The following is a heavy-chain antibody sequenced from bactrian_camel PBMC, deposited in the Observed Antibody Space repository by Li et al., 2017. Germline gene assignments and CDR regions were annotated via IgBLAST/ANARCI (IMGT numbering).Heavy chain of an antibody. J-gene: IGHJ4*01. CDR1: GFTFSDHD. CDR3: ATAGSYH. Sequence: VQLVESGGGLVQPGRSLRLSCAASGFTFSDHDMSWVRQAPGKGLEWVSSIDKDSGTTVYADSMKGRFTISRDNAKNTLYLQMNSLKTEDTAVYYCATAGSYHWGQGTQVTVS. D-gene: IGHD3*01. V-gene: IGHV3S40*01. CDR2: IDKDSGTT.